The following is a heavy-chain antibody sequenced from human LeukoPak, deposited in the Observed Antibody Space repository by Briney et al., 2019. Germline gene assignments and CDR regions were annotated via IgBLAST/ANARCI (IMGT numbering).Heavy chain of an antibody. CDR2: IKQDGSDK. CDR3: ASGQKLGF. D-gene: IGHD6-13*01. CDR1: GFTFSSYA. J-gene: IGHJ4*02. V-gene: IGHV3-7*01. Sequence: GGSLRLSCAASGFTFSSYAMHWVRQAPGKGLEWVANIKQDGSDKYYVDSVKGRFTISRDNAKNSLYLQMNSLRAEDTAVYYCASGQKLGFWGQGTLVTVSS.